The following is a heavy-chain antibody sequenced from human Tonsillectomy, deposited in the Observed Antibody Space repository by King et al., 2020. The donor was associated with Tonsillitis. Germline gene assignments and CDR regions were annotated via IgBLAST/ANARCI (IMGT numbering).Heavy chain of an antibody. V-gene: IGHV4-39*07. Sequence: QLVESGGGVVQPGRSLRLSCAASGFTFSNFGMHWVRQAPGKGLEWIGSVSYSGSTYYNPSLKSRVTISVDTSKNHFSLKLRSVTAADTAVYYCARDFAYDNWFDPWGQGTLVTVSS. CDR2: VSYSGST. CDR1: GFTFSNFGM. D-gene: IGHD3-3*01. CDR3: ARDFAYDNWFDP. J-gene: IGHJ5*02.